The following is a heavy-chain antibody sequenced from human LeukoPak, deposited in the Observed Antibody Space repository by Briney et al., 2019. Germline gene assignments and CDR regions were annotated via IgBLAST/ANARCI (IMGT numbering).Heavy chain of an antibody. CDR2: ISSSSSYI. V-gene: IGHV3-21*01. CDR3: ARKFSRTAPTSHFDY. Sequence: SGGSLRLSCAASGFTFSSYGMHWVRQAPGKGLEWVSSISSSSSYIYYADSVKGRFTISRDNAKNSLYLQMNSLRAEDTAVYYCARKFSRTAPTSHFDYWGQGTLVTVSS. J-gene: IGHJ4*02. D-gene: IGHD2-2*01. CDR1: GFTFSSYG.